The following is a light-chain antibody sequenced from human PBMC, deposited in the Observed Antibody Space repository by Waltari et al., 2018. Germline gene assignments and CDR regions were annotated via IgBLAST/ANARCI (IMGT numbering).Light chain of an antibody. J-gene: IGLJ3*02. Sequence: SYDLTQPPSVSVSPGQTATITSPGAKLGEKYVCWKRQKPGQSPVMVIYQDDKRPSGIPERFSGSNSGNTATLTITGTQAMDEADFYCQAWDDSTAWVFGGGTKPTVL. CDR2: QDD. CDR1: KLGEKY. V-gene: IGLV3-1*01. CDR3: QAWDDSTAWV.